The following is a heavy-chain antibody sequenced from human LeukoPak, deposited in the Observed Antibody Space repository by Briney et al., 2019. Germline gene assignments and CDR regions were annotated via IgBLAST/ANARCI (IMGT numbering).Heavy chain of an antibody. CDR1: GYTFTSYG. J-gene: IGHJ6*02. V-gene: IGHV1-18*01. Sequence: GASVKVSCKASGYTFTSYGISRVRQAPGQGLEWMGWISAYNGNTNYAQKLQGRVTMTTDTSTGTAYMELRSLRSDDTAVYYCARVYYDFWSGYSHEYGMDVWGQGTTVTVSS. CDR3: ARVYYDFWSGYSHEYGMDV. CDR2: ISAYNGNT. D-gene: IGHD3-3*01.